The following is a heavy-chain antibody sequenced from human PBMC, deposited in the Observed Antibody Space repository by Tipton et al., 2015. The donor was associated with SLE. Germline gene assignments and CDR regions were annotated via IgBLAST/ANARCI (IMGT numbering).Heavy chain of an antibody. V-gene: IGHV1-46*03. Sequence: QLVQSGAEVKKPGASVKVSCKASGYTFTSYYMHWVRQAPGQGLEWMGIIYPRGGSTSYAQKFQGRVTMTRDTSTSTVYMELSSLRSEDTAVYYWARDLGGEQLWFFDYWGQGTLVTVSS. J-gene: IGHJ4*02. CDR2: IYPRGGST. CDR1: GYTFTSYY. D-gene: IGHD5-18*01. CDR3: ARDLGGEQLWFFDY.